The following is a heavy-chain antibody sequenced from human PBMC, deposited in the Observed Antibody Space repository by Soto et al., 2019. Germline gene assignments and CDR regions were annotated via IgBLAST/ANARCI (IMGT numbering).Heavy chain of an antibody. V-gene: IGHV4-39*01. CDR2: IYYSGST. D-gene: IGHD6-6*01. CDR1: GGSISSSSYY. J-gene: IGHJ4*02. CDR3: ARLKPPKYSSSAFDY. Sequence: SETLSLTCTVSGGSISSSSYYWGWIRQPPGKGLEWIGSIYYSGSTYYNPSLKSRVTISVDTSKNQFSLKLSSVTAADTAVYYCARLKPPKYSSSAFDYWGQGTLVTVSS.